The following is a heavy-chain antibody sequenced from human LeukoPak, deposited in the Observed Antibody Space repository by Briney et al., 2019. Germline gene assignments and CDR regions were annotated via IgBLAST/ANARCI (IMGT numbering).Heavy chain of an antibody. CDR2: IYRSGVT. J-gene: IGHJ4*02. V-gene: IGHV4-39*01. CDR3: ARQIGGFRWAFDS. CDR1: GVSISSGDYH. Sequence: SETLSLTCSVSGVSISSGDYHWAWIRQPPGEGLEWIGSIYRSGVTSYNPSLKSRLTISVNTFNDQFSLKLSSVTTTDMAVYYCARQIGGFRWAFDSWGQGTLVTVSS. D-gene: IGHD2/OR15-2a*01.